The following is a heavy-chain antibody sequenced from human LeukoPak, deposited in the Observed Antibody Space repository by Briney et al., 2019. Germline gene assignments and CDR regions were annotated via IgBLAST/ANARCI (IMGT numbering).Heavy chain of an antibody. Sequence: SETLSLACTASGGSISRYYWSWIRQPAGKGLEWIGRIYTSGSTNYNPSLKSRVTMSVDTSKNQFSLKLSSVTAADTAVYYCARGVRPADIVVVPAAHLAFDIWGQGTMVTVSS. CDR3: ARGVRPADIVVVPAAHLAFDI. J-gene: IGHJ3*02. CDR2: IYTSGST. V-gene: IGHV4-4*07. D-gene: IGHD2-2*01. CDR1: GGSISRYY.